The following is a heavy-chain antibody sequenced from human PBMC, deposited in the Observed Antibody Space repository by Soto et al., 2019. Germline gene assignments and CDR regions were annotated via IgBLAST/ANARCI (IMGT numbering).Heavy chain of an antibody. CDR1: GGSISSYY. V-gene: IGHV4-59*01. D-gene: IGHD2-2*02. CDR3: ARDRIVVVPAAIRDYYYYGMDM. CDR2: IYYSGST. J-gene: IGHJ6*02. Sequence: SETLSLTCTVSGGSISSYYWSWIRQPPGKGLEWIGYIYYSGSTNYNPSLKSLGTISVDRSKNQFSLKLSSVTAADTSVYYCARDRIVVVPAAIRDYYYYGMDMWGPGATVTVFS.